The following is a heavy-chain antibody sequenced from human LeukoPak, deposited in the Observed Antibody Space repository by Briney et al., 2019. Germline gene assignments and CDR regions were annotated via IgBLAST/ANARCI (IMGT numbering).Heavy chain of an antibody. V-gene: IGHV3-23*01. D-gene: IGHD1-7*01. CDR1: RFTFSNYA. Sequence: GGSLRLSCAASRFTFSNYAMTWVRQAPGKGLEWVSSISGSGGSTYYADSVKGRFTISRDNSKNTLYLQMNSLRAEDTAIYYCAKSGPELPSYFYHYMDVWGKGTTVTVSS. CDR2: ISGSGGST. CDR3: AKSGPELPSYFYHYMDV. J-gene: IGHJ6*03.